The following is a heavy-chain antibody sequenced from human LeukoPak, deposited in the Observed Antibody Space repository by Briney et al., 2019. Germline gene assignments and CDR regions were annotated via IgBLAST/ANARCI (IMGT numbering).Heavy chain of an antibody. CDR3: ATEYVSDMRGGNAFDM. CDR2: INPKNGDA. J-gene: IGHJ3*02. D-gene: IGHD3-16*01. Sequence: ASVKVSCKSSGYTLTGYPVHWVRQAPGQGLEWMGWINPKNGDAKITQRFQGRVTMTRDTSISTAYMELTGLTPDDTTVYYCATEYVSDMRGGNAFDMWGPGTTVTVSS. CDR1: GYTLTGYP. V-gene: IGHV1-2*02.